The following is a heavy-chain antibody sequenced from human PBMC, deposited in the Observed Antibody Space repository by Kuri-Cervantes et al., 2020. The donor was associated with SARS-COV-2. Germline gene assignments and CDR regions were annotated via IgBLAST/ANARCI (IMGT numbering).Heavy chain of an antibody. CDR3: ARDTGYCGGDCSAFDI. J-gene: IGHJ3*02. D-gene: IGHD2-21*02. V-gene: IGHV3-21*04. CDR2: ISSSSSYI. Sequence: GGSLRLSCAASGFTFSSYSMNWVRQAPGKGLEWVSSISSSSSYIYYADSVKGRFTISRDNAKNSLYLQKNSLRAADTAVYYCARDTGYCGGDCSAFDIWGQGTMVTVSS. CDR1: GFTFSSYS.